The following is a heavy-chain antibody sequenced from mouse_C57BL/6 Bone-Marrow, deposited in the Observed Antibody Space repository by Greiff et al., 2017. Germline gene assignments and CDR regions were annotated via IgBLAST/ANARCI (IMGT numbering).Heavy chain of an antibody. CDR1: GYTFTDYN. V-gene: IGHV1-22*01. D-gene: IGHD2-2*01. J-gene: IGHJ4*01. CDR3: ANDLLWLRRYYYAMDY. CDR2: INPNNGGT. Sequence: VQLKESGPELVKPGASVKMSCKASGYTFTDYNMHWVKQSHGESLEWIGYINPNNGGTSYNQKFKGKATLTVNKSSSTAYMELRSLTSEDSAVYYCANDLLWLRRYYYAMDYWGQGTSVTVSS.